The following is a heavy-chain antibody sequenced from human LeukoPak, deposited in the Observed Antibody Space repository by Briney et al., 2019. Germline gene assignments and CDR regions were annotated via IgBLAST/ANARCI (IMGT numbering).Heavy chain of an antibody. J-gene: IGHJ4*02. CDR1: GYTFTIYG. Sequence: ASVKLSSKASGYTFTIYGISWVRHAPGQGLERMGWISAYNGNTNYAQKLQGRVTMTTDTSTSTAYVQLRSLRSDDTAVYYCARDNEYSSGWVDYWGQGTLVTVSS. CDR2: ISAYNGNT. V-gene: IGHV1-18*01. D-gene: IGHD6-19*01. CDR3: ARDNEYSSGWVDY.